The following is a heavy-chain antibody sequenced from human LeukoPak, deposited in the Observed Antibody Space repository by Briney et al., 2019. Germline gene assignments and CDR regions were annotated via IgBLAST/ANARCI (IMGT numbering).Heavy chain of an antibody. D-gene: IGHD3-22*01. J-gene: IGHJ6*02. CDR1: GGSISSYY. CDR3: ARKNYYDYGRNYYYYYGMDV. Sequence: SETLSLTCTVSGGSISSYYWSWIRQPPGKGLEWIGYIYYSGSTNYNPSLKSRVTISVDTSKNQFPLKLSSVTAADTAVYYCARKNYYDYGRNYYYYYGMDVWGQGTTVTVSS. CDR2: IYYSGST. V-gene: IGHV4-59*01.